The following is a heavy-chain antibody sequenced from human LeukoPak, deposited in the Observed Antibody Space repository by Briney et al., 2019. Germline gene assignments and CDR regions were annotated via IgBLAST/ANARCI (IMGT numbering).Heavy chain of an antibody. Sequence: GRSLRLSCAASGFTFDDYAMHWVRQAPGKGLEWVSGISWNSGSIGYADSVKGRFTISRDNAKNSLYLQMNSLRAEDTALYYCAKEAYSSSWYLPGAFDIWGQGTMVTVSS. V-gene: IGHV3-9*01. D-gene: IGHD6-13*01. J-gene: IGHJ3*02. CDR3: AKEAYSSSWYLPGAFDI. CDR2: ISWNSGSI. CDR1: GFTFDDYA.